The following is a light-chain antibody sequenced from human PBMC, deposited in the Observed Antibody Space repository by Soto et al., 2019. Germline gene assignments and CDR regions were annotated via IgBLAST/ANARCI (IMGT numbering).Light chain of an antibody. V-gene: IGLV2-14*01. CDR2: EVS. CDR3: GYYPSNTNPYV. CDR1: SSDVGGYNY. J-gene: IGLJ1*01. Sequence: QSVLTQPASVSGSPGQSITISCTGTSSDVGGYNYVSWYQHHPGKAPKLIIYEVSYRPSGVSDRFSASKSANTASLTISGLQAEDKAAYYCGYYPSNTNPYVFGNGNKDNAL.